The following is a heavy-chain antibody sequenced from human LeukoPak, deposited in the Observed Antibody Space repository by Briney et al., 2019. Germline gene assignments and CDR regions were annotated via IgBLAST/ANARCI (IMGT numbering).Heavy chain of an antibody. CDR2: INPNSGGT. Sequence: ASVKVSCKASGGTFSSYAITWVRRLAPGQGLEWLGWINPNSGGTNYAQKFQGRVTMTRDTSISTAYMELSRLRSDDTAVYYCATMTIWFGESSFDYWGQGTLVTVSS. V-gene: IGHV1-2*02. D-gene: IGHD3-10*01. J-gene: IGHJ4*02. CDR1: GGTFSSYA. CDR3: ATMTIWFGESSFDY.